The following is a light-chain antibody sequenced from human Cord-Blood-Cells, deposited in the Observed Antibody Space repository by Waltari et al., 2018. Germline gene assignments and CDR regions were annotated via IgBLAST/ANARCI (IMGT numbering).Light chain of an antibody. J-gene: IGKJ2*01. Sequence: EIVMTQSPATLSVSPGERATLSCRASQSVSSNLAWYQRKPGQAPRLLIYGASTSATDIPARFSGSESGTDFTLTISSLQSEDFAGNYCQQYNNWPPYTFGQGTNLEIK. CDR1: QSVSSN. V-gene: IGKV3-15*01. CDR3: QQYNNWPPYT. CDR2: GAS.